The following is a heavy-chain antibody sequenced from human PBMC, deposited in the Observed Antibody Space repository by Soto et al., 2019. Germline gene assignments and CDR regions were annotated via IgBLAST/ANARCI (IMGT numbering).Heavy chain of an antibody. V-gene: IGHV4-39*01. Sequence: PSETLSLTCTVSGGSISSSSYYWGWIRQPPGKGLEWIGSIYYSGSTYYNPSLKSRVTISVDTSKNQFSLKLSSVTAADTAVYYCARLKVGGYDYNWFDPWGQGTLVTVSS. CDR3: ARLKVGGYDYNWFDP. CDR1: GGSISSSSYY. CDR2: IYYSGST. D-gene: IGHD5-12*01. J-gene: IGHJ5*02.